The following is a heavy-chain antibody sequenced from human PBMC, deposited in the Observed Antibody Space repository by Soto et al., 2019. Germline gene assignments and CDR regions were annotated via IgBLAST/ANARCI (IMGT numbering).Heavy chain of an antibody. V-gene: IGHV4-59*01. J-gene: IGHJ6*03. CDR1: GGSISSYY. D-gene: IGHD6-19*01. CDR2: IYYSGST. Sequence: SETLSLTCTVSGGSISSYYWSWIRQPPGKGLEWIGYIYYSGSTNYNPSLKSRVTISVDTSKNQFSLKLSSVTAADTAVYYCARGVAASYYYYYYYMDVWGKGTTVTVS. CDR3: ARGVAASYYYYYYYMDV.